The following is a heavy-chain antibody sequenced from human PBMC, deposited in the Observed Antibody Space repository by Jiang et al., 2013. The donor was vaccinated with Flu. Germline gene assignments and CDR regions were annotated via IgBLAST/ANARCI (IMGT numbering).Heavy chain of an antibody. J-gene: IGHJ4*02. CDR2: INPNSGGT. Sequence: GAEVKKPGASVKVSCKASGYTFTGYFIHWVRQAPGQGLEWMGWINPNSGGTSYAQKFQGRVTMTRDTSISTAYMELSRLRSDDTALYYCATYSAYCSGGSCYRPQFDYWGQGTPGHRLL. CDR1: GYTFTGYF. V-gene: IGHV1-2*02. CDR3: ATYSAYCSGGSCYRPQFDY. D-gene: IGHD2-15*01.